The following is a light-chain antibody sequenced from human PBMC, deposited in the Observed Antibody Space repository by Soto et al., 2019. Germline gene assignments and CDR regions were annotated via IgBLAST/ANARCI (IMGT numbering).Light chain of an antibody. V-gene: IGKV3-20*01. CDR2: GAS. Sequence: EIVLTQSPGTLSLSPGERVTLSCRASQSVTSSYIAWYQQKSGQAPRLLLYGASSRATGIPDRFSGDGSETEFTLTISSLQSDDFAVYYCQQYSDWPPWRFGQGTKVDIK. CDR1: QSVTSSY. CDR3: QQYSDWPPWR. J-gene: IGKJ1*01.